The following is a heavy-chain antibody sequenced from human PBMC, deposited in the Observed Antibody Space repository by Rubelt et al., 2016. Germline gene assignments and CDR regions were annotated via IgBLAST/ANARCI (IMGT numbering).Heavy chain of an antibody. V-gene: IGHV3-21*01. CDR1: GFTFSSYS. D-gene: IGHD5-18*01. CDR3: ARDPDADMVFDY. Sequence: EVQLVESGGVVVQPGGSLRLSCAASGFTFSSYSMNWVRQAPGKGLEWVSSISSSSSYIYYADSGKVRSTIARDNAKNRLYLQMNSLRAEDTAVYYCARDPDADMVFDYWGQGTLVTVSS. J-gene: IGHJ4*02. CDR2: ISSSSSYI.